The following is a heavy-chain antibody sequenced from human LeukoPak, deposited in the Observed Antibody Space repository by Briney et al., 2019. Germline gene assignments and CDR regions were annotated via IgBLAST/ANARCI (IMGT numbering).Heavy chain of an antibody. D-gene: IGHD6-6*01. CDR2: ISSSSSYI. CDR1: GFTFSSYS. V-gene: IGHV3-21*01. Sequence: GGSLRLFCAASGFTFSSYSMKWARHAPGEGLEWVSSISSSSSYIYYADSVKGRFTISRDNAKNSLYLQMNSLRAEDTAVYYCARDTGGSSSSGKVYWGQGTLVTVSS. CDR3: ARDTGGSSSSGKVY. J-gene: IGHJ4*02.